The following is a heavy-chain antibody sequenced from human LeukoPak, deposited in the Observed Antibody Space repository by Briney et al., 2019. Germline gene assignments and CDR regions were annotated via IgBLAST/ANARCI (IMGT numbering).Heavy chain of an antibody. Sequence: GGSLRLSCAASGFTFRNDWMSWVRQAPGKGLEWVGRIRNKLDGGTADYAAPVKGRISISRDDSTNTLYLQINSLKTEDTGVYYCTRLNARDASDDWGQGTMVAVSS. CDR1: GFTFRNDW. CDR2: IRNKLDGGTA. D-gene: IGHD2-8*01. J-gene: IGHJ3*01. CDR3: TRLNARDASDD. V-gene: IGHV3-15*01.